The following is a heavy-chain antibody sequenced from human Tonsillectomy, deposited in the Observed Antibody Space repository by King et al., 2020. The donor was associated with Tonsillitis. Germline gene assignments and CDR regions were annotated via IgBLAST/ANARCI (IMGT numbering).Heavy chain of an antibody. CDR2: IWDDGTNE. D-gene: IGHD6-6*01. J-gene: IGHJ4*02. V-gene: IGHV3-33*08. CDR3: ARDGPSSLDY. CDR1: GFTFSNYA. Sequence: QLVQSGGGVVQPGRSLRLSCVASGFTFSNYAMHWVRQAPGKGLEWVAFIWDDGTNEYFADSVKGRFSISRDNSKNTLYLQIDSLRAEDTAVYYCARDGPSSLDYWGQGTLATVSS.